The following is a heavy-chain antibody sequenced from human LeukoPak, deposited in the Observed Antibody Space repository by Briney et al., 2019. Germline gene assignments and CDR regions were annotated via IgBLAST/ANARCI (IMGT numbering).Heavy chain of an antibody. D-gene: IGHD5-18*01. CDR1: GGSISSYY. CDR2: IYYNGGT. J-gene: IGHJ4*02. Sequence: PSETLSLTCTVSGGSISSYYWSWIRQPPGKGLEWIGYIYYNGGTNYNPSLRSRVAISVDTSKNHFSLRLSSVTAADTAMYYCARAGGVDTAMDANFDYWGQGTLVTVSS. V-gene: IGHV4-59*01. CDR3: ARAGGVDTAMDANFDY.